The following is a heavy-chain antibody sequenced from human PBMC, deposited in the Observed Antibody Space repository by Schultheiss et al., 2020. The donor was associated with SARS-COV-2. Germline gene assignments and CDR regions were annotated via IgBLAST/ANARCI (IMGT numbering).Heavy chain of an antibody. Sequence: ASVKVSCKTSGHTVTGYYIHWVRQAPGQGLEWMGGFAPEDGETIYAQKFQGRVTMTEDTSTDTAYMELSRLSSEDSAVYYCATVSPTFTRFDYWGQGTLVTVSS. CDR3: ATVSPTFTRFDY. CDR1: GHTVTGYY. J-gene: IGHJ4*02. V-gene: IGHV1-24*01. CDR2: FAPEDGET.